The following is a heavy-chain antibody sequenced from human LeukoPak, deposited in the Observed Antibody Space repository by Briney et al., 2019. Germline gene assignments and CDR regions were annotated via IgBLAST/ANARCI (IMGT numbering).Heavy chain of an antibody. J-gene: IGHJ5*02. Sequence: GASVKVSCKASGYTFTSNYMHWVRQAPGQGPEWMGVISPGGASTTYAQTFQGRVTLTRDMSTSTDYLELSSLRSEDTAVYYCARDNSVRDEAWWFSPWGQGTLVTVSS. CDR2: ISPGGAST. CDR1: GYTFTSNY. V-gene: IGHV1-46*01. D-gene: IGHD5-24*01. CDR3: ARDNSVRDEAWWFSP.